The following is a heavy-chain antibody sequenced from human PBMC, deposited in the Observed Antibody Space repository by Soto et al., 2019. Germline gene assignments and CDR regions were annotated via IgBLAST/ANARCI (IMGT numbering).Heavy chain of an antibody. D-gene: IGHD4-17*01. J-gene: IGHJ6*02. CDR1: GFSIDYYY. V-gene: IGHV3-7*03. CDR3: ARDPMTSV. Sequence: GGSLRLSCAASGFSIDYYYISWVRQAPGKGLEWVGNMKVDGTDPHYVDSMEGRFTISRDNAKNTLLLQMNSLRVEDTAVYYCARDPMTSVWGRGTKVTVSS. CDR2: MKVDGTDP.